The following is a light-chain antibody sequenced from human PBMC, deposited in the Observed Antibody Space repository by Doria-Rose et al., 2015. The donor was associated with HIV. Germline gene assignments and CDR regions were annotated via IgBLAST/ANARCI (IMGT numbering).Light chain of an antibody. Sequence: DIRVTQSPESLGMSLGERATLDCKSNQSLLYTSKNYIAWYQQQPGQPPKLLIYWASTRQSGVPARFSGSGSGTDFTLTISSLEAEDVAVYYCQQYYDTPSFGPGTTVDIK. CDR1: QSLLYTSKNY. CDR3: QQYYDTPS. CDR2: WAS. V-gene: IGKV4-1*01. J-gene: IGKJ3*01.